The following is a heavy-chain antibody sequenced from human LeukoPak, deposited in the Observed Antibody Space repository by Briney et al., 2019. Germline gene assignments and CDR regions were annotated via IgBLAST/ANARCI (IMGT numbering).Heavy chain of an antibody. CDR3: ARGGVVVTMIVVVTKGAFDI. V-gene: IGHV4-38-2*02. J-gene: IGHJ3*02. Sequence: PSETLSLTCTVSGYSISSGYYWGWIRQPPGKGLEWIGSIYHSGSTYYNPSLKSRVTISVDTSKNQFSLKLSSVTAADTAVYYCARGGVVVTMIVVVTKGAFDIWGQGTMVTVSS. D-gene: IGHD3-22*01. CDR2: IYHSGST. CDR1: GYSISSGYY.